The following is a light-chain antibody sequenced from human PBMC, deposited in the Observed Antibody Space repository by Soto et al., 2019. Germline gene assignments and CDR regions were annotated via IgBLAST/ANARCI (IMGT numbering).Light chain of an antibody. CDR1: QSVSSY. J-gene: IGKJ5*01. V-gene: IGKV3-11*01. CDR2: DAS. Sequence: EIVLTQSPATLSLSPGERATLSCRASQSVSSYLAWYQQKPGQAPRLLISDASNRATAIPARFSGSGSGTDFTLTISSLEPEDFAVYYCQQRSNWPPITFGQGTRLEIK. CDR3: QQRSNWPPIT.